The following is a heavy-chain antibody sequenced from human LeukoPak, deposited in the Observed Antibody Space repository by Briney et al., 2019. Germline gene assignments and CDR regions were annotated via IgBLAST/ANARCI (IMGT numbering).Heavy chain of an antibody. Sequence: QPGGSLRLACAAAGFTFRTDWMSWGRQAPGEGLEWVADMRQDGSEKYYVDSVKGRFTISRDNGKNSLYLQMNSLRVEDTAVYYRARDRGDFWSGYFDYWGQGTLVTVSS. D-gene: IGHD3-3*01. CDR2: MRQDGSEK. V-gene: IGHV3-7*01. J-gene: IGHJ4*02. CDR3: ARDRGDFWSGYFDY. CDR1: GFTFRTDW.